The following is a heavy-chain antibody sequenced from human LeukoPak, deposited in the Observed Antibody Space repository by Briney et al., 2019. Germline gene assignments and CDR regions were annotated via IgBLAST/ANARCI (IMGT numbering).Heavy chain of an antibody. D-gene: IGHD2-8*01. Sequence: PSETLSLTCTVSGGSVINNHWGWIRQCPGKGLEWVGSVYYSGNTYYNPSLKSRVSMSADASMNQFSLRLNSVTAADTAVYYCAGLINGDPGRYWGQGILATVSS. CDR3: AGLINGDPGRY. V-gene: IGHV4-39*01. CDR2: VYYSGNT. J-gene: IGHJ4*02. CDR1: GGSVINNH.